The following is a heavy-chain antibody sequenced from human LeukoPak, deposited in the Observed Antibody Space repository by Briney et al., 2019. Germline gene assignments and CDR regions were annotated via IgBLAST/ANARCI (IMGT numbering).Heavy chain of an antibody. V-gene: IGHV1-46*01. CDR3: AKGYCSGGTCYSYDY. J-gene: IGHJ4*02. CDR1: GSTFTRYY. Sequence: GASVKVSCTASGSTFTRYYMHWVRQAPGQGLGWMGIINPSGGSTSYAQKFQGRVTMTRDTSTSTVYMELNSLRAEDTAVYYCAKGYCSGGTCYSYDYWGQGTLVTVSS. CDR2: INPSGGST. D-gene: IGHD2-15*01.